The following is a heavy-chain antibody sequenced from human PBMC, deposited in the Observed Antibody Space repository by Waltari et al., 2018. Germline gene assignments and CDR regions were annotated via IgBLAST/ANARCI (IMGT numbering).Heavy chain of an antibody. D-gene: IGHD3-9*01. V-gene: IGHV4-34*01. CDR1: GGSFSGYY. CDR2: INHSGST. Sequence: QVQLQQWGAGLLKPSETLSLTCAVYGGSFSGYYWTWIRQPPGKGLEWIGEINHSGSTNYNPSLKSRVTISVDTSKNQFSLKLSSVTAADTAVYYCARAAPDYDILTGDNWYFDLWGRGTLVTVSS. J-gene: IGHJ2*01. CDR3: ARAAPDYDILTGDNWYFDL.